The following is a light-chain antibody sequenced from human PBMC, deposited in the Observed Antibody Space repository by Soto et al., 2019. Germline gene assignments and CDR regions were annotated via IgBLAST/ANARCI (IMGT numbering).Light chain of an antibody. J-gene: IGKJ1*01. CDR2: DAS. CDR3: LQHNSYPWT. CDR1: QGIRSD. Sequence: IQMTQSPPSLSASLGDRVTITCRASQGIRSDLQWHQQKPGKAAKRLIYDASSLQSGVPSRFSGSGSGTEVTLTISSLKNEDCATYYCLQHNSYPWTFGQGTKVDIK. V-gene: IGKV1-17*01.